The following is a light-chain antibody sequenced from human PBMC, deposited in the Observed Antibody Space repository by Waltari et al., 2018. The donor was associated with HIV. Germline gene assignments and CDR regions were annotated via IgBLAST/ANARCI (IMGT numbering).Light chain of an antibody. V-gene: IGLV2-14*03. Sequence: QSALTQPASVSGSPGPSITISCTGTSSDVGGYNYVSWYQQLPGKAPRLIIYEFNGRPSGASHRFSGSKYGNTASLTISGLQTEDEAHYYCSSYTSSSTWVFGGGTNLAVL. CDR2: EFN. CDR1: SSDVGGYNY. CDR3: SSYTSSSTWV. J-gene: IGLJ3*02.